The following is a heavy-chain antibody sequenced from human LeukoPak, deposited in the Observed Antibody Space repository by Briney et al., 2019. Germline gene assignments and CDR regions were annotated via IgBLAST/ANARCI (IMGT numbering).Heavy chain of an antibody. CDR1: GGSISSGGYY. V-gene: IGHV4-31*03. J-gene: IGHJ5*02. CDR2: IYYSGST. CDR3: ARDRTGDARGFDP. Sequence: PSQTLSLTCTVSGGSISSGGYYWSWIRQHPGKGLEWIGYIYYSGSTYYNPSLKSRVTISVDTSKNQFSLKLSSVTAADTAVYYCARDRTGDARGFDPWGQGTPVTVSS. D-gene: IGHD3-16*01.